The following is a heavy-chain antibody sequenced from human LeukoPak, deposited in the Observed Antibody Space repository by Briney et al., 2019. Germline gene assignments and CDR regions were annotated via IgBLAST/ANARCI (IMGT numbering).Heavy chain of an antibody. D-gene: IGHD5-12*01. J-gene: IGHJ4*02. CDR3: ATRDIAQFDH. CDR1: GGSISSSSYY. V-gene: IGHV4-39*01. Sequence: SGTLSLTCTVSGGSISSSSYYWGWIRQPPGKGLEWIVSMYYSGSTYYNPSLKSRVTISVDTSKNQSSLKLSSVTAADTAVYYCATRDIAQFDHWGQGSLVTVSS. CDR2: MYYSGST.